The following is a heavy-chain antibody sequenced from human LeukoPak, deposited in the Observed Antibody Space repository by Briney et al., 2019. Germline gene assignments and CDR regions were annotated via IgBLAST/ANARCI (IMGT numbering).Heavy chain of an antibody. Sequence: GSLRLSCAASGFTFSSYAMSWVRQAPGKGLEWVSAISGSGGSTYYADSVKGRFTISRDNSKSTLYLQMNSLRAEDTAVYYCARDLRGVSLGYYYYYMDVWGKGTTVTVSS. V-gene: IGHV3-23*01. D-gene: IGHD3-10*01. CDR1: GFTFSSYA. CDR3: ARDLRGVSLGYYYYYMDV. J-gene: IGHJ6*03. CDR2: ISGSGGST.